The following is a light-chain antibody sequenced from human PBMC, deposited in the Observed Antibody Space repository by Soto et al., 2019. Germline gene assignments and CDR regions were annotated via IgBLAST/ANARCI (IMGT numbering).Light chain of an antibody. J-gene: IGKJ1*01. CDR1: QGIRSA. CDR2: AAS. V-gene: IGKV1-6*01. Sequence: AIQVTQSPSSLSASVGGSVPIICRTSQGIRSALGWYQQKPGKVPKLLIYAASTLRSGVPSRFSGSGSGRDFTLTISSLQPEDFATYYCLLDYSYFWAFGQGTKVDI. CDR3: LLDYSYFWA.